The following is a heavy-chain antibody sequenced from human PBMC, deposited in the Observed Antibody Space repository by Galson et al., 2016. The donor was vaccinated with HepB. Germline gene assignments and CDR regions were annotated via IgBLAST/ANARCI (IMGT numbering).Heavy chain of an antibody. V-gene: IGHV4-31*03. CDR3: ARETVATYTFDY. CDR2: IYPSGST. D-gene: IGHD2-2*02. Sequence: ILSLTCTVSGASISSYNYFYSWVRQHPGKGLEWIGYIYPSGSTYYNPSLRSRVSISIDTSKNQFSLRLSSVTAADTAVYFCARETVATYTFDYWGQGTLVTVSS. CDR1: GASISSYNYF. J-gene: IGHJ4*02.